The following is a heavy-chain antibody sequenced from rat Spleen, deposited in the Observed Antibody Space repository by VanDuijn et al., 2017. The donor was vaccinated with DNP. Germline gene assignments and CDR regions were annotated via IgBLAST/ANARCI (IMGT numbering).Heavy chain of an antibody. CDR2: ISTGGGNT. Sequence: EVQLVESGGGLVQPGRSLKLSCAASGFTFSAYYMAWVRQAPTKGLEWVASISTGGGNTYYRDSVKGRFTISRDNAKSTLYLQMDNLRSDDTATYYCVRHGVFYGLTFAYWGQGTLVTVSS. V-gene: IGHV5-25*01. D-gene: IGHD1-6*01. CDR1: GFTFSAYY. J-gene: IGHJ3*01. CDR3: VRHGVFYGLTFAY.